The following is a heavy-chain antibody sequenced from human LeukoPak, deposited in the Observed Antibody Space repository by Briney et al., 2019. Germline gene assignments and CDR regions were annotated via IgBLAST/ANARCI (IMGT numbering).Heavy chain of an antibody. J-gene: IGHJ3*02. Sequence: ASVQVTCKASGYTFPNHAMNWVRQAPGQGLEGMGWINTNTGNPTYAQGFTGRCVFSLDPSVSTAYLQISSLKAEDTAVYYCARGLSYDLWSAKGRPFDIWGQGTMVTVSS. CDR2: INTNTGNP. CDR1: GYTFPNHA. CDR3: ARGLSYDLWSAKGRPFDI. D-gene: IGHD3-3*01. V-gene: IGHV7-4-1*02.